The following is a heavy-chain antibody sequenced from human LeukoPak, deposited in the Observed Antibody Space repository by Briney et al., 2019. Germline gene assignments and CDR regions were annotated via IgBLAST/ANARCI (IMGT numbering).Heavy chain of an antibody. Sequence: GGSLRPSCAASGFTFSSYSMNWVRQAPGKGLEWVSSISSSSSYIYYADSVKGRFTISRDNAKNSLYLQMNSLRAEDTAVYYCARDITGTKFSFDYWGRGTLVTASS. CDR3: ARDITGTKFSFDY. CDR1: GFTFSSYS. CDR2: ISSSSSYI. D-gene: IGHD1-7*01. J-gene: IGHJ4*02. V-gene: IGHV3-21*01.